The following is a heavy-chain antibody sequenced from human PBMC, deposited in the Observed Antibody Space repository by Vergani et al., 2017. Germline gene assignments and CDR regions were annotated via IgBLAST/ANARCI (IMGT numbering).Heavy chain of an antibody. CDR2: IHQSGRT. CDR1: GGSISSNF. J-gene: IGHJ6*02. CDR3: ARVMYRDEASTGYRLEGMDI. D-gene: IGHD3-9*01. Sequence: QVQLQESGPRLVRPSQTLSLTCTVSGGSISSNFWSWVRRPPGKGLEWIGYIHQSGRTNSNPSLKSRVTISIDTSKNQFSLKLRSVTAADTAVYFCARVMYRDEASTGYRLEGMDIWGQGTTVTISS. V-gene: IGHV4-59*01.